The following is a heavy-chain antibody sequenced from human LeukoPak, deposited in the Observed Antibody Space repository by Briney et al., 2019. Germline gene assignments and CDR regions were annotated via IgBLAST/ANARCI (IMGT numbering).Heavy chain of an antibody. CDR1: GGSISSSSYY. Sequence: SETLSLTCTVSGGSISSSSYYWGWIRQPPGKGLEWIGSIYYSGSTYYNPSLKSRVTISVDTSKNQFSLKLSSVTAADTAVYYCARQGDSSGWFSCYYYGMDVWGQGTTVTVSS. D-gene: IGHD6-19*01. CDR2: IYYSGST. V-gene: IGHV4-39*01. CDR3: ARQGDSSGWFSCYYYGMDV. J-gene: IGHJ6*02.